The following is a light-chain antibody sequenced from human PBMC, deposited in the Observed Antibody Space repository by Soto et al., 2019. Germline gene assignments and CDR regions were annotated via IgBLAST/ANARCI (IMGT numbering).Light chain of an antibody. CDR3: QPYTSSPGT. V-gene: IGKV1-5*03. CDR1: QIISTW. CDR2: KAS. J-gene: IGKJ2*01. Sequence: DIQLTQSPSTLSASVGDRVTITGRASQIISTWLAWYQQTPGKAPKLLTYKASSLESGVPSRFSGSGSGTEFTITITSLQTDDFATIPGQPYTSSPGTFGQGTKLEIK.